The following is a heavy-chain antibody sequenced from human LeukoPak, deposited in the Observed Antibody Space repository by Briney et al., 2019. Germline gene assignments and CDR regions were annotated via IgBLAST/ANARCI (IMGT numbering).Heavy chain of an antibody. CDR1: GFTLSNYW. V-gene: IGHV3-74*01. CDR2: INPDGSRI. Sequence: GGSLRLSCAASGFTLSNYWMHWVRQAPGKGPVWVSRINPDGSRIDYAESVRGRFTISRDSAKNTLYLQMNSLRGEDTAVYYCSRDFVGADDYWGQGTLVSVSS. J-gene: IGHJ4*02. CDR3: SRDFVGADDY. D-gene: IGHD1-26*01.